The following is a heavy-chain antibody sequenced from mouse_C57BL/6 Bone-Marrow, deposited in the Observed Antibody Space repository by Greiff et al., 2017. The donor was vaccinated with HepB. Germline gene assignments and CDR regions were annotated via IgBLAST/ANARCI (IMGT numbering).Heavy chain of an antibody. D-gene: IGHD1-1*01. CDR2: IYPGSGST. J-gene: IGHJ4*01. CDR3: ARVATVVANPYYYAMDY. V-gene: IGHV1-55*01. Sequence: QVQLKQPGAELVKPGASVKMSCKASGYTFTSYWITWVKQRPGQGLEWIGDIYPGSGSTNYNEKFKSKATLTVDTSSSTAYMQLSSLTSEDSAVYYCARVATVVANPYYYAMDYWGQGTSVTVSS. CDR1: GYTFTSYW.